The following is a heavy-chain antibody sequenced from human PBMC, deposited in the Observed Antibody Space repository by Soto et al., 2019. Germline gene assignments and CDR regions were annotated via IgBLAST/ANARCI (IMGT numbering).Heavy chain of an antibody. CDR2: MNPNSGNT. Sequence: GASVKVSCKASGYTFTSYDINWVRQATGQGLEWMGWMNPNSGNTGYAQKFQGRVTMTRNTSISTAYMELSSLRSEDTAVYYCARGQYSNYAWYYYYGMDVWGQGTTVTVSS. CDR3: ARGQYSNYAWYYYYGMDV. V-gene: IGHV1-8*01. D-gene: IGHD4-4*01. CDR1: GYTFTSYD. J-gene: IGHJ6*02.